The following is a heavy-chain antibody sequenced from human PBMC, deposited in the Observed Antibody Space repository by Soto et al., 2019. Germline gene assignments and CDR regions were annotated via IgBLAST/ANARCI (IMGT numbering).Heavy chain of an antibody. CDR1: GFTFSTYG. Sequence: QVQLVESGGGEVQPGRSLTISCAASGFTFSTYGMHWVRQTPGKGLEWVAVISYDGTNKFYSDSVKGRFTISRDNFKNTLTLQMNSLRADDTAVYSCAKDLQSYGDYDYYCYGMDVWGLGPRVTVSS. D-gene: IGHD4-17*01. V-gene: IGHV3-30*18. CDR3: AKDLQSYGDYDYYCYGMDV. CDR2: ISYDGTNK. J-gene: IGHJ6*02.